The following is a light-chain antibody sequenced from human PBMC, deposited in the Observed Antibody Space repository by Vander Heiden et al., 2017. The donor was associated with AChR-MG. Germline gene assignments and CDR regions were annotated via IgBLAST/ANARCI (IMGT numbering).Light chain of an antibody. J-gene: IGLJ3*02. CDR3: SAWDDSLNGGV. CDR1: RPDTNTNT. V-gene: IGLV1-44*01. CDR2: NNN. Sequence: QSALTQPPPASGTPGQLVTISFSVSRPDTNTNTVNWYQQLPGTAPKLLIYNNNQRPSGVPDRLSGSKSGTSASLAISGLQSEDEADYYCSAWDDSLNGGVFGGGTKLTVL.